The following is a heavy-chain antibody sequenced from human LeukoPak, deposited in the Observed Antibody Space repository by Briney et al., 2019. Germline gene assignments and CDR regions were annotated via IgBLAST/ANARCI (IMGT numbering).Heavy chain of an antibody. CDR1: GFTFSRFW. V-gene: IGHV3-74*01. D-gene: IGHD5-18*01. CDR2: IDTGGSTT. J-gene: IGHJ4*02. CDR3: ATLNSFGNDY. Sequence: GGSLRLSCAASGFTFSRFWMHWVRQPPGKGLVWVSRIDTGGSTTTYADSVKGRFTISRDNAKNTMYLQINSVRDEDTAVYYWATLNSFGNDYWGQGVLATVSS.